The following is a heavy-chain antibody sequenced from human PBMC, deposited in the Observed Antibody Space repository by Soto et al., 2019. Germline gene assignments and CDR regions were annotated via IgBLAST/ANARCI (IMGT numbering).Heavy chain of an antibody. J-gene: IGHJ4*02. D-gene: IGHD3-22*01. CDR1: GGTFSSYA. V-gene: IGHV1-69*12. CDR2: IIPIFGTA. CDR3: ARTDYYDSSGYYYDFDY. Sequence: QVQLVQSGAEVKKPGSSVKVSCKASGGTFSSYAISWVRQAPGQALEWMGGIIPIFGTANYAQKFQGRVTITADESTSTAYMELSSLSSEDTAVYYCARTDYYDSSGYYYDFDYWGQGTLVTVSS.